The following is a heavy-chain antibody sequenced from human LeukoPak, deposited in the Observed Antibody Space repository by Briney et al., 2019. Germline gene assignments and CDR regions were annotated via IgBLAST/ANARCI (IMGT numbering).Heavy chain of an antibody. J-gene: IGHJ4*02. CDR1: GYTVNHHV. CDR2: ISCYNGDT. CDR3: VRDPTNTSGRYAYFDY. D-gene: IGHD6-19*01. V-gene: IGHV1-18*01. Sequence: ASVNVSCKASGYTVNHHVISWVRPAPGQGLEWMGWISCYNGDTNYAQNLQGRVTISTDTSTSTAYMELTGLRSDDTAVYYCVRDPTNTSGRYAYFDYWGQGTLVTVSS.